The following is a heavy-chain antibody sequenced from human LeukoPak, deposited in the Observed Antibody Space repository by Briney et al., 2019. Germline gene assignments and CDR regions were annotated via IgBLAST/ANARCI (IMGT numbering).Heavy chain of an antibody. CDR3: ARIYSSGWYRGDY. D-gene: IGHD6-19*01. CDR2: IYYSGST. CDR1: GGSISSYY. Sequence: SETLSLTCTVSGGSISSYYWSWIRQPPGKGLEWIGYIYYSGSTNYNPSLKSRVTISVDTSKNQFSLKLSSVTAADTAVYYCARIYSSGWYRGDYWGQGTLVTVSS. J-gene: IGHJ4*02. V-gene: IGHV4-59*08.